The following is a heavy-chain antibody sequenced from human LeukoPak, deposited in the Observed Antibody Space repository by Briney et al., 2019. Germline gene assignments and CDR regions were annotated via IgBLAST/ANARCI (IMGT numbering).Heavy chain of an antibody. D-gene: IGHD6-19*01. J-gene: IGHJ4*02. Sequence: ASVKVSCKASGGTFSSYAISWVRQAPGQGLEWMGGIIPIFGTANYAQKFQSRVTITADKSTSTAYMELSSLRAEDTALYYCARDLDGSGWYYFDYWGQGTLVTVSS. CDR2: IIPIFGTA. CDR3: ARDLDGSGWYYFDY. V-gene: IGHV1-69*06. CDR1: GGTFSSYA.